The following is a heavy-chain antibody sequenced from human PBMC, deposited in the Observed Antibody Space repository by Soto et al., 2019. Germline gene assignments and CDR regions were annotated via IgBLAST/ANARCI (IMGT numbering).Heavy chain of an antibody. V-gene: IGHV4-59*01. J-gene: IGHJ6*02. CDR3: ARGAAYLLLWELLSLFYRLGV. Sequence: SETLSLTCTVSGGSISSYYWCWIRQPPGKGLQGIGYIYYSGSTNYNPYLKSRVTISVDTSKNQFSLKLSSVTAADTAVDYCARGAAYLLLWELLSLFYRLGVWGQVTMVTVYS. D-gene: IGHD3-10*01. CDR1: GGSISSYY. CDR2: IYYSGST.